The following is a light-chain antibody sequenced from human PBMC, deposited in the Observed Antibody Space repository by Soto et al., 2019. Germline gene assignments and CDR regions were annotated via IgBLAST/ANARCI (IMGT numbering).Light chain of an antibody. CDR1: QTISNS. Sequence: DIQMTQSPSSLSASVGDRVTITCRASQTISNSLNWYQQRTGKAHNLLIYSSSSLQSGAPPRFSGSGSGTDFTLTINSLQPEDFSTYSCQQTDIIPITFGQGTRLEIK. V-gene: IGKV1-39*01. CDR2: SSS. CDR3: QQTDIIPIT. J-gene: IGKJ5*01.